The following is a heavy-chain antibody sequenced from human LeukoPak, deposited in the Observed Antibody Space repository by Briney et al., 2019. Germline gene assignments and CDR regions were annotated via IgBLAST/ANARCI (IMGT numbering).Heavy chain of an antibody. J-gene: IGHJ5*02. Sequence: GGSLRLSCAASGFTFSSYAMSWVRQAPGKGLEWVSAISGSGGSTYYADSVKGRFNISRDNSKNTLYLQINNLRGEDTAVYYCAKDLARGDHSKYSSSWYSPAYNWLDPWGQGTLVTVSS. CDR1: GFTFSSYA. CDR2: ISGSGGST. D-gene: IGHD6-13*01. V-gene: IGHV3-23*01. CDR3: AKDLARGDHSKYSSSWYSPAYNWLDP.